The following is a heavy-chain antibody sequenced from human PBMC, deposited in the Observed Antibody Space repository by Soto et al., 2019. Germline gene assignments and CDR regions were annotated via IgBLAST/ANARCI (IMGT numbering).Heavy chain of an antibody. CDR1: GYSFTSYW. D-gene: IGHD1-26*01. V-gene: IGHV5-51*01. J-gene: IGHJ4*02. CDR3: ARPGLMGATGRPHYFDY. CDR2: IYPGDSDT. Sequence: GESLKISWKGSGYSFTSYWIGWVRQMPGKGLEWMGIIYPGDSDTTYSPSFQGQVTISADKSISTAYLQWSSLKASDTAMYYCARPGLMGATGRPHYFDYWGQGTLVTVSS.